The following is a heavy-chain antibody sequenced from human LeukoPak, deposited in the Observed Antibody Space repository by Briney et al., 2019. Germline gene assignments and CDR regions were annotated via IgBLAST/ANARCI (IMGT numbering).Heavy chain of an antibody. Sequence: PGGSLRLSCAASGFSFSSFSMTWVRQGPGKGLEWVSAISGSGGSTYYADSVKGRFTISRDNSKNTLYLQMNSLRAEDTAVYYCAKDITPESITMIVLGFDYWGQGTLVTVSS. CDR1: GFSFSSFS. D-gene: IGHD3-22*01. CDR2: ISGSGGST. V-gene: IGHV3-23*01. CDR3: AKDITPESITMIVLGFDY. J-gene: IGHJ4*02.